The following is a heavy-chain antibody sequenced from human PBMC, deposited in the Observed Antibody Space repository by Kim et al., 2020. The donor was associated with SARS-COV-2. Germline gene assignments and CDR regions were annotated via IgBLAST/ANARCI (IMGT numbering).Heavy chain of an antibody. CDR2: IYYSGST. D-gene: IGHD3-10*01. Sequence: SETLSLTCTVSGGSISSGGYYWSWIRQHPGKGLEWIGYIYYSGSTYYNPSLKSRVTISVDTSKNQFSLKLSSVTAADTAVYYCARDNLAGITMVRGVMVRYFDYWGQGTLVTVSS. CDR3: ARDNLAGITMVRGVMVRYFDY. J-gene: IGHJ4*02. V-gene: IGHV4-31*03. CDR1: GGSISSGGYY.